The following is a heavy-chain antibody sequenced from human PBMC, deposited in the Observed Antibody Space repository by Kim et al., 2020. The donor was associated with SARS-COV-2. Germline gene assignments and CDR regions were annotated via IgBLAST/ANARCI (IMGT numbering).Heavy chain of an antibody. J-gene: IGHJ6*02. V-gene: IGHV4-31*02. Sequence: GSTYYNPSLKSRVTISVDTSKNQFSLKLSSVTAADTAVYYCARDRPIDVWGQGTTVTVSS. CDR3: ARDRPIDV. CDR2: GST.